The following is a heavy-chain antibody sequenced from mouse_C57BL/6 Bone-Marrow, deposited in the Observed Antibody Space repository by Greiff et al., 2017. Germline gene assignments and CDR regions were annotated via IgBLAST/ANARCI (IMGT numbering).Heavy chain of an antibody. CDR3: TSGSTTVVVFDY. D-gene: IGHD1-1*01. CDR2: IYPGNSDT. V-gene: IGHV1-5*01. CDR1: GYTFTSYW. J-gene: IGHJ2*01. Sequence: EVQLQESGTVLARPGASVKMSCKTSGYTFTSYWMHWVKQRPGQGLEWIGAIYPGNSDTSYNQKFKGKAKLTAVTSASTAYMELSSLTNEDSAVYYCTSGSTTVVVFDYWGQGTTLTVSS.